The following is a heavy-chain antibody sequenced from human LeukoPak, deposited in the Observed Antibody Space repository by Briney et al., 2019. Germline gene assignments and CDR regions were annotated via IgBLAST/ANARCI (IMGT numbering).Heavy chain of an antibody. CDR2: IFHSGDT. CDR3: AREASAGGYYFDY. J-gene: IGHJ4*02. CDR1: GGSFSNSPYS. V-gene: IGHV4-30-2*01. Sequence: SETLSLTCAVYGGSFSNSPYSWTWIRQPPGKGLEWIGYIFHSGDTYYNPSLESRVTMSLDRSKNQFSLRLSSVTAADTAVYYCAREASAGGYYFDYWGQGALVTVSS. D-gene: IGHD6-13*01.